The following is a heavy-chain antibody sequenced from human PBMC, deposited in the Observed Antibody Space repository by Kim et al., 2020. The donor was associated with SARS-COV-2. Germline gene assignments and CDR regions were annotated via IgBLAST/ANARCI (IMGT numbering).Heavy chain of an antibody. CDR3: ARGARYYESRGFYFQY. CDR2: GNV. Sequence: SETLSLTCTVSGYSISSGYFWGWLRQPPGKGLEWIGCGNVYCKSSLKSRVAISLDMSKNLFSLNLSSVTAADTAVYYCARGARYYESRGFYFQYWGQGIL. V-gene: IGHV4-38-2*02. CDR1: GYSISSGYF. J-gene: IGHJ4*02. D-gene: IGHD3-22*01.